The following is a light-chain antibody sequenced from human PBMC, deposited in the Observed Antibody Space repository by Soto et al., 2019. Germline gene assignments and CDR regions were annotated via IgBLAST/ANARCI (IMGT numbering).Light chain of an antibody. V-gene: IGKV3-15*01. J-gene: IGKJ1*01. CDR2: GAS. Sequence: EIVMTQSPATLSVSPGERAILSCRASQSVSSNLAWYQQKPGQAPRLLIYGASTRATGIPARFSGSGSGTEFTLTISSLQSEDFAVYYCQQYSNWPSWTFGPGTEVEIK. CDR3: QQYSNWPSWT. CDR1: QSVSSN.